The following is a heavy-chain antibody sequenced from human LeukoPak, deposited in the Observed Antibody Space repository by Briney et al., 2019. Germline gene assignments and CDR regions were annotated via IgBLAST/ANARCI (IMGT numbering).Heavy chain of an antibody. CDR1: GGSISSSSYH. D-gene: IGHD6-19*01. CDR3: ARLKNSIVVTGNFDY. CDR2: IHYSGST. V-gene: IGHV4-39*01. J-gene: IGHJ4*02. Sequence: SETLSLTCTVSGGSISSSSYHWGWIRQPPGKGLEWIGNIHYSGSTYYNPSLKSRVTISVDTSKSQFSLKLSSATAADTAVYYCARLKNSIVVTGNFDYWGQGTLVTVSS.